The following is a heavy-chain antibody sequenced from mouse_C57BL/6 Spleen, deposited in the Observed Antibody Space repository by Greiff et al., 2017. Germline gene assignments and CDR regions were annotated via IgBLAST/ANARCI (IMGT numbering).Heavy chain of an antibody. CDR3: ASIDYYGNSFDY. CDR1: GYSFTGYY. J-gene: IGHJ2*01. D-gene: IGHD1-1*01. CDR2: INPSTGGT. Sequence: EVQLQQSGPELVKPGASVKISCKASGYSFTGYYMNWVKQSPEKSLEWIGEINPSTGGTTYNQKFKAKATLTVDKSSSTAYMQLKSLTADDSAVNYCASIDYYGNSFDYWGQGTTLTVSS. V-gene: IGHV1-42*01.